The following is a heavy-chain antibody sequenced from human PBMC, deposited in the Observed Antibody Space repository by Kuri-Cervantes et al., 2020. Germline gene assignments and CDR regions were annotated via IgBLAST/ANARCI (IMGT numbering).Heavy chain of an antibody. CDR3: ARDSSSYYYYGMDV. CDR1: GGSISSGSYY. V-gene: IGHV4-61*02. D-gene: IGHD6-6*01. CDR2: IYTSGST. Sequence: LRLSCTVSGGSISSGSYYWSWIRQPAGKGLEWIGRIYTSGSTNYNPSLKSRVTISVDTSKNQFSLKLSSVTAADTAVYYCARDSSSYYYYGMDVWGQGTTVTVSS. J-gene: IGHJ6*02.